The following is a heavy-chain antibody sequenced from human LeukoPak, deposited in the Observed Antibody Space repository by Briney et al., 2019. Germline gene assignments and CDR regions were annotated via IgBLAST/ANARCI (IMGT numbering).Heavy chain of an antibody. CDR1: GGSISSGNYY. CDR2: VHTSGST. J-gene: IGHJ4*02. D-gene: IGHD3-22*01. V-gene: IGHV4-61*02. Sequence: SETLSLTCTVSGGSISSGNYYWSWIRQPAGKGLEWIGRVHTSGSTNYNPPLKSRVTISIDTSKNQFSLKLTSVTAADTAVYYCARDGYYFDRSGFFWGQGALVTVSS. CDR3: ARDGYYFDRSGFF.